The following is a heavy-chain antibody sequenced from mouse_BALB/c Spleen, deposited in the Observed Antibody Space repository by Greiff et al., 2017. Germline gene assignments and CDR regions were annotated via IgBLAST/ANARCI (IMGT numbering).Heavy chain of an antibody. CDR1: GYTFTSYY. J-gene: IGHJ4*01. D-gene: IGHD2-14*01. Sequence: QVQLQQPGADLVKPGASVKLSCKASGYTFTSYYMYWVKQRPGQGLEWIGGINPSNGGTNFNEKFKSKATLTVDKSSSTAYMQLSSLTSEDSAVYYCTRSPYYRGAMDYWGQGTSVTVSS. CDR3: TRSPYYRGAMDY. CDR2: INPSNGGT. V-gene: IGHV1S81*02.